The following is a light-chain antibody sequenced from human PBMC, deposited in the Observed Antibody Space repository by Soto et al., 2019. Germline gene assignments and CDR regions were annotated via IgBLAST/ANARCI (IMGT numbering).Light chain of an antibody. Sequence: EIVMTQSPATLSVSPGERATLSCRASQGVSSNLAWYQQKPGQAPSLLIYGASTRATGTPARFSGSGSGTEFTPTISSLQSEDFAVYYCQQYIRWPLTFGGGTKVDIK. CDR3: QQYIRWPLT. J-gene: IGKJ4*01. CDR1: QGVSSN. V-gene: IGKV3-15*01. CDR2: GAS.